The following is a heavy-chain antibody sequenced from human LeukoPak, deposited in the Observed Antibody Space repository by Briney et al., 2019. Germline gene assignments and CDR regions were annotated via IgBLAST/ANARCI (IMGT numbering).Heavy chain of an antibody. D-gene: IGHD3-3*01. CDR1: GFTFSSYG. V-gene: IGHV3-30*18. Sequence: GGSLRLSCAASGFTFSSYGMHWVRQAPGKGLEWVAVISYDGSNKYYADSVKGRFTISRDNSKNTLYLQMNSLRAEDTAVYYCAKDGLDWSAEYFLHWGQGTLVTVSS. J-gene: IGHJ1*01. CDR3: AKDGLDWSAEYFLH. CDR2: ISYDGSNK.